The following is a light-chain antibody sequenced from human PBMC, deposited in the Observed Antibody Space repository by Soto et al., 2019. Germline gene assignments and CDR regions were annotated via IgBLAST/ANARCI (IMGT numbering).Light chain of an antibody. CDR2: DAS. CDR1: QDIRNY. J-gene: IGKJ2*01. Sequence: DIQMTQSPSSLSASAGDRVTITCQASQDIRNYLNWYQQKPGKAPKLLIYDASNLETGVPSRFSGSGSGTDFTFTISSLQPEDMATYYCQQYDNPLYTFGQGTKLKIK. CDR3: QQYDNPLYT. V-gene: IGKV1-33*01.